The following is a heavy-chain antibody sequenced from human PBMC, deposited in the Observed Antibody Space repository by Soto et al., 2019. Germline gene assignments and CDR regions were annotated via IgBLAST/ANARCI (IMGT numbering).Heavy chain of an antibody. CDR2: VSGSGGST. J-gene: IGHJ6*01. V-gene: IGHV3-23*01. Sequence: VQLLESGGGLVQPGGSLRLACTASGFTFNHYAMSWVRQAHGKGLEWVSAVSGSGGSTKDADSVKGRFIISRDNSNSTLYLQMDSLRGEDTAVYYCAKDSTVTTSLYFYYYGFDVWGQGTTVTVSS. CDR1: GFTFNHYA. CDR3: AKDSTVTTSLYFYYYGFDV. D-gene: IGHD4-17*01.